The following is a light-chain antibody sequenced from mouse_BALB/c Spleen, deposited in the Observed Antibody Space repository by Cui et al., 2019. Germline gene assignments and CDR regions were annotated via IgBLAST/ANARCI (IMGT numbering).Light chain of an antibody. CDR2: DTS. Sequence: QIVLTQSPALMSASPGEKVTMTCSASSSVSYMYWYQLKPGSSPRLLIYDTSNLASGVPVRFSGSGYGTAYSLTISRMEAEDAATYYCQQWSSYPRTFGGGTKLEIK. CDR3: QQWSSYPRT. V-gene: IGKV4-55*01. CDR1: SSVSY. J-gene: IGKJ1*01.